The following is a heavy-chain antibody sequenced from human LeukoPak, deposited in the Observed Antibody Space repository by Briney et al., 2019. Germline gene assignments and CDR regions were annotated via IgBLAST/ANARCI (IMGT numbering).Heavy chain of an antibody. CDR1: GGSISSTSHC. Sequence: SETLSLTCTVSGGSISSTSHCWGWIRQPPGKGLEWIGSIYYSGSTYYNPSLKRRVTISVDTSKNQFSLRLSSVTAADMAVYLCARLGYSVSWTDCWGQGTLVTVSS. V-gene: IGHV4-39*01. CDR3: ARLGYSVSWTDC. CDR2: IYYSGST. D-gene: IGHD6-13*01. J-gene: IGHJ4*02.